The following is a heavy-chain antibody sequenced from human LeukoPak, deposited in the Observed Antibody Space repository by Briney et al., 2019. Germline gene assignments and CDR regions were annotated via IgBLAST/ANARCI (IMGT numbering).Heavy chain of an antibody. Sequence: GGSLRLSCAASGFTFSSYGMHWVRQAPGKGLEWVALIWYDGSNKYYADSVKGRFTSSRHNSKNTLYLQMKSLRAEDTAVYYCARDLFDSSSTNWFDPWGQGTLVTVSS. D-gene: IGHD6-13*01. J-gene: IGHJ5*02. CDR3: ARDLFDSSSTNWFDP. V-gene: IGHV3-33*01. CDR1: GFTFSSYG. CDR2: IWYDGSNK.